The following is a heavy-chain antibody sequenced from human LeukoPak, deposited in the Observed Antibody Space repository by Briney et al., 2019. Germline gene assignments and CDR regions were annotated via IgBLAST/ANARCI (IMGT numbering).Heavy chain of an antibody. J-gene: IGHJ4*02. D-gene: IGHD6-6*01. CDR3: ARGWGQLAAGLDY. Sequence: GGSLRLSCAASGFTFRSYAMSWVRQAPGKGLEWVSAISGSGGSTYYADSVKGRFTISRDNSKNTLYLQMDSLRAEDTALYYCARGWGQLAAGLDYWGQGTLVTVSS. CDR2: ISGSGGST. V-gene: IGHV3-23*01. CDR1: GFTFRSYA.